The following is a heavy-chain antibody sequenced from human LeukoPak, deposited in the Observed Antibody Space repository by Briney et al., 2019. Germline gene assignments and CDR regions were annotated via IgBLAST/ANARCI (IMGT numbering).Heavy chain of an antibody. V-gene: IGHV3-23*01. CDR1: GFTFSTYA. Sequence: GSLRLSCAASGFTFSTYAMSWVRQAPGKGLEWVSSISRSGDRTYYADSVKGRFTISRDNSKNTLYLQMNSLRAEDTAIYYCAKYNYYGSGSYYNDFDSWGQGTLVTVSS. CDR2: ISRSGDRT. D-gene: IGHD3-10*01. J-gene: IGHJ4*02. CDR3: AKYNYYGSGSYYNDFDS.